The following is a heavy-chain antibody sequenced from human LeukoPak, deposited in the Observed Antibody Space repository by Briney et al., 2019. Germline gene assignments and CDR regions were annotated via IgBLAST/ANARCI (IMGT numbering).Heavy chain of an antibody. CDR3: ASGGYSSGFDY. J-gene: IGHJ4*02. V-gene: IGHV3-30*01. D-gene: IGHD5-18*01. Sequence: PGRSLRLSCAASGFTFSSYAMHWVRRAPGKGLEWVAVISYDGSNKYYADSVKGRFTISRDNSKNTLYLQMNSLRAEDTAVYYCASGGYSSGFDYWGQGTLVTVSS. CDR2: ISYDGSNK. CDR1: GFTFSSYA.